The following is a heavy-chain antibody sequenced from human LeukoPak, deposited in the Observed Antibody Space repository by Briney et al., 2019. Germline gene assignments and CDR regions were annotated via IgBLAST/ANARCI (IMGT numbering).Heavy chain of an antibody. V-gene: IGHV1-69*13. CDR1: GGTFSSYA. J-gene: IGHJ3*02. CDR3: ARGGGWNARDAFDI. Sequence: ASVKVSCKASGGTFSSYAISWVRQAPGQGLEWMGGIIPIFGTANYAQKFQGRVTITADESTSTAYMELSSLRSEDTAVYYCARGGGWNARDAFDIWGQGTMVTVSS. CDR2: IIPIFGTA. D-gene: IGHD1-1*01.